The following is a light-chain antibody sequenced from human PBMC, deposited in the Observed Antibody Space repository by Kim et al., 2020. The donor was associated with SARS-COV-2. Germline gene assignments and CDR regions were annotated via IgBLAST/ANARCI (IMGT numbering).Light chain of an antibody. Sequence: SPGERATLSCRASQNVSSRLAWYQHKPGQAPSLLIYDASHRATGIPARFSGSGSGTDFTLTISSLEPDDFAVYYCQQRSNWPPLYTFGQGTKLEI. CDR1: QNVSSR. J-gene: IGKJ2*01. CDR3: QQRSNWPPLYT. CDR2: DAS. V-gene: IGKV3-11*01.